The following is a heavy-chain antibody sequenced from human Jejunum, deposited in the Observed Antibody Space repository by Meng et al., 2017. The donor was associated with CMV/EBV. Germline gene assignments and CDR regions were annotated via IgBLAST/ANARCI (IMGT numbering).Heavy chain of an antibody. D-gene: IGHD2-2*03. CDR1: GFTFSNHW. J-gene: IGHJ3*01. Sequence: LSCASSGFTFSNHWMHWVRQAPGKGLVWVSHISTDGTLTAYADSVKGRFTISRDNAKNTLYLQMNNLRAEDTAVYYCARDRNRLMDNWGQGTMVTVSS. CDR3: ARDRNRLMDN. V-gene: IGHV3-74*01. CDR2: ISTDGTLT.